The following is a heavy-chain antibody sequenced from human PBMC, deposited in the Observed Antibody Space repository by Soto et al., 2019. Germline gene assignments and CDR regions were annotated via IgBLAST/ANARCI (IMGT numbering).Heavy chain of an antibody. CDR1: GGSISSYY. J-gene: IGHJ5*02. V-gene: IGHV4-59*08. CDR3: AMTTVTINWFDP. CDR2: IYYSGST. D-gene: IGHD4-17*01. Sequence: PSETLSLTCTVSGGSISSYYWSWIRQPPGKGLEWIGYIYYSGSTNYNPSLKSRVTISVDTSKNQFSLKLSSVTAADTAVYYCAMTTVTINWFDPWGQGTLVTVSS.